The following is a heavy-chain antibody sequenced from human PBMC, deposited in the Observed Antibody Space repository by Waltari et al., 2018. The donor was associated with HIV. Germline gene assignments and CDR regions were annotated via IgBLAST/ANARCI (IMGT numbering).Heavy chain of an antibody. CDR1: VGSIGSSNW. CDR3: ARGSSYSAHNWLDP. D-gene: IGHD2-15*01. Sequence: QVHLQESGPGLVKPSGTLSLTCALSVGSIGSSNWWGWVRHPPGKGLGWVGDVYHSGGANNNPTLKSRSTVSIDTAKSRFFLSLKSVTAADTAIDYCARGSSYSAHNWLDPWGQGTLVTVSS. V-gene: IGHV4-4*02. CDR2: VYHSGGA. J-gene: IGHJ5*02.